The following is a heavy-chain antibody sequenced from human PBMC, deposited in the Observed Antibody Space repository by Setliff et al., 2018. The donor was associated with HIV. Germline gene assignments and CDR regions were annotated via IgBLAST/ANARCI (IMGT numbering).Heavy chain of an antibody. CDR1: GGSFSGFY. V-gene: IGHV4-34*01. CDR3: ARGPSTDHGNFDY. CDR2: INHSGST. Sequence: SETLSLTCAVYGGSFSGFYWNWIRQPPGKGLEWIGEINHSGSTNYNPSLKSRVTISVDTSKNQFSLRLSSVISSDTAVYYCARGPSTDHGNFDYWGQGTLVTVSS. D-gene: IGHD2-2*01. J-gene: IGHJ4*02.